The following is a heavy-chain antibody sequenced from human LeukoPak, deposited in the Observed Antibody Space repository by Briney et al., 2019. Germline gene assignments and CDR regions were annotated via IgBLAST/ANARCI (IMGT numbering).Heavy chain of an antibody. J-gene: IGHJ4*02. D-gene: IGHD2/OR15-2a*01. CDR3: AQSRIVRAFDY. CDR2: ISGSGGTT. CDR1: GFTFSSYG. Sequence: GGSLRLSCAASGFTFSSYGMSWVRQAPGKGLEWVSSISGSGGTTYYADSVKGRFTISRDNFKNTLYLQMNSLRAEDTAVYYCAQSRIVRAFDYWGQGTLVTVSS. V-gene: IGHV3-23*01.